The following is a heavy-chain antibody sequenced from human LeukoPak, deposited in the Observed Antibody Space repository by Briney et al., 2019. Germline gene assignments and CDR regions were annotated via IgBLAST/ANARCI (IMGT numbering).Heavy chain of an antibody. J-gene: IGHJ4*02. V-gene: IGHV3-74*01. Sequence: GGSLRLSCAASGFTFSSDWMHWVRQAAGNGLLLVSRINRDGRSTTYADSVKGRFTISRDNAKNTLYLQMNSLRAEDTAVYYCARHPYDILTGPSFDYWGQGTLVSVSS. CDR1: GFTFSSDW. CDR3: ARHPYDILTGPSFDY. D-gene: IGHD3-9*01. CDR2: INRDGRST.